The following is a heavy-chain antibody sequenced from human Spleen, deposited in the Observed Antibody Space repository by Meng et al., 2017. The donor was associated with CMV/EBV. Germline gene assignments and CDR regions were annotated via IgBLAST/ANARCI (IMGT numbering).Heavy chain of an antibody. CDR2: IYYSGST. V-gene: IGHV4-61*05. CDR3: ARGGTFGVVNWFDP. CDR1: GGSISSSSSYY. J-gene: IGHJ5*02. Sequence: SETLSLTCTVSGGSISSSSSYYWAWNRQPPGKGLEWIGYIYYSGSTNYNPSLKSRVTIPVDTSKNQFSLKLSSVTAADTAVYYCARGGTFGVVNWFDPWGQGTLVTVSS. D-gene: IGHD3-3*01.